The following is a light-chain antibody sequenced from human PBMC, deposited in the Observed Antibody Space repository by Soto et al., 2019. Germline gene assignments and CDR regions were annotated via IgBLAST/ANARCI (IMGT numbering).Light chain of an antibody. CDR1: SSNIGAGYD. CDR3: QSYDSGLSGAL. CDR2: GAT. J-gene: IGLJ2*01. Sequence: QSVLTQPPSVSGAPGQRVTISCTGSSSNIGAGYDVHWYQQLPGTAPKLLIYGATHRPSGVPERFSGSRSGSSASLDITGLQAEDGSFYYCQSYDSGLSGALFGGGTKVTVL. V-gene: IGLV1-40*01.